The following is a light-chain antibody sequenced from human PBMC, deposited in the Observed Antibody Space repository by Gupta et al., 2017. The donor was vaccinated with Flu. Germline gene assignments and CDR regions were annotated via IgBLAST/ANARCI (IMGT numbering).Light chain of an antibody. CDR2: GAS. V-gene: IGKV3-20*01. CDR3: QQYGSSPFT. Sequence: EIVLTQYTCTLSLSPGERATLPCWASKSVSSSYLAWYQQKPGQAPRLLIYGASSRATGVPDRFSGSGSGTDFTLTISRLEPEDFAVYYCQQYGSSPFTFGRGTKVDIK. J-gene: IGKJ4*01. CDR1: KSVSSSY.